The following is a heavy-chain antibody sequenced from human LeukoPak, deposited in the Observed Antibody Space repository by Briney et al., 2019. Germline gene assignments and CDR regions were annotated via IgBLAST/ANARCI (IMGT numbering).Heavy chain of an antibody. CDR3: ARGVVAAAGRTFDF. Sequence: SETLSLTCTVSGGSISSYYWSWIRQPPGKGLELIGYIYNSGSTSYNPSLRSRVTISLDTSKNQFSLKLSSMTAADTDIYDCARGVVAAAGRTFDFWGQGTLVTVSS. CDR2: IYNSGST. J-gene: IGHJ4*02. V-gene: IGHV4-59*01. D-gene: IGHD6-13*01. CDR1: GGSISSYY.